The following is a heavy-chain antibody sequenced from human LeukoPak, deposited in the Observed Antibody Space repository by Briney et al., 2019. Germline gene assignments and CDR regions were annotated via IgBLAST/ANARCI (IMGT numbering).Heavy chain of an antibody. J-gene: IGHJ4*02. V-gene: IGHV1-2*02. Sequence: ASVKVSCKASGYTFTGYYMHWVRQAPGQGLEWMGWINPNSGGTNYAQKFQGRVTMTRDTSISTAYMELSRLRSDDTAVYYCARVRYSSSWYGFDYWGQGTLATVSS. CDR3: ARVRYSSSWYGFDY. CDR1: GYTFTGYY. D-gene: IGHD6-13*01. CDR2: INPNSGGT.